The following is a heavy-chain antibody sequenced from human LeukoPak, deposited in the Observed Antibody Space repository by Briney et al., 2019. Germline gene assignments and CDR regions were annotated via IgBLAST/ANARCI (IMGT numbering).Heavy chain of an antibody. J-gene: IGHJ3*02. CDR1: GYTFTSYD. D-gene: IGHD2-2*01. CDR2: MNPNSGNT. V-gene: IGHV1-8*01. Sequence: ASVKVSCKASGYTFTSYDINWVRQATGQGLEWMGWMNPNSGNTGYAQKFQGRVTMTRNTSISTAYMELSSLRSEDTAVYYCARRPEYCSSTSCYPNDAFDIWGQGTMVTVSS. CDR3: ARRPEYCSSTSCYPNDAFDI.